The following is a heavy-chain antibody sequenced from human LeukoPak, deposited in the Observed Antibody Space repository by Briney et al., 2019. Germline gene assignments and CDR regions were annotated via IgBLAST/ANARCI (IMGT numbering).Heavy chain of an antibody. D-gene: IGHD3-22*01. J-gene: IGHJ4*02. CDR3: ASHGRAYSSAYYDF. V-gene: IGHV3-11*06. Sequence: GGSLRLSCAASGFTFSTYDMSWVRQAPTKGLEWVSYISSSSRDTKYADSVKGRFTISRDNAKNSLFLQMNSLRAEDTAVYYCASHGRAYSSAYYDFWGQGTLVTVSS. CDR2: ISSSSRDT. CDR1: GFTFSTYD.